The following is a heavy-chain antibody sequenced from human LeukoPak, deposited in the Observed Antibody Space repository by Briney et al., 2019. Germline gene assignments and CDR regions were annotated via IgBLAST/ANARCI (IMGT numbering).Heavy chain of an antibody. D-gene: IGHD3-16*02. J-gene: IGHJ5*02. CDR3: AREELSAFDP. CDR1: GGSISSSSYY. Sequence: SETLSLTCTVSGGSISSSSYYWGWIRQPPGKGLEWIGSIYYSGSTYYNPSLKSRVTISVDTSKNQFSLKLSSVTAADTAVYYCAREELSAFDPWGQGTLVTVSS. V-gene: IGHV4-39*07. CDR2: IYYSGST.